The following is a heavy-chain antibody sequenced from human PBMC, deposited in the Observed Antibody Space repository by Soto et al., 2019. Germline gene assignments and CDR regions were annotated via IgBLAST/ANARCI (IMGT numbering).Heavy chain of an antibody. CDR3: ARLRITIFGVARYGMDV. J-gene: IGHJ6*02. CDR1: GYTFTSYA. CDR2: INAGNGNT. V-gene: IGHV1-3*05. Sequence: QVQLVQSGAEEKKPGASVKVSCKASGYTFTSYAMHWVRQAPGQRLEWMGWINAGNGNTKYSQKFQGRVTITRDTSASTAYMELSSLRSEDTAEYYCARLRITIFGVARYGMDVWGQGTTVTVSS. D-gene: IGHD3-3*01.